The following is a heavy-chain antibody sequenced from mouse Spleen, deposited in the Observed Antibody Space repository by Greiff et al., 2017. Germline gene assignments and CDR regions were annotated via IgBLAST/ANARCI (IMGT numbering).Heavy chain of an antibody. CDR1: GFTFSSYG. CDR2: INSNGGST. J-gene: IGHJ2*01. CDR3: ARGDEGYYFDY. Sequence: VQLQQPGGGLVQPGGSLKLSCAASGFTFSSYGMSWVRQTPDKRLELVATINSNGGSTYYPDSVKGRFTISRDNAKNTLYLQMSSLKSEDTAMYYCARGDEGYYFDYWGQGTTLTVSS. D-gene: IGHD3-3*01. V-gene: IGHV5-6-3*01.